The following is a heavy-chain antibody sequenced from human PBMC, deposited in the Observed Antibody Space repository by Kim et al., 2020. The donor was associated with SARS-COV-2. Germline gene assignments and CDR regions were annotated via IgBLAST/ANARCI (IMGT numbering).Heavy chain of an antibody. D-gene: IGHD5-12*01. V-gene: IGHV3-30*04. CDR2: ISYDGSNK. CDR1: GFTFSSYA. CDR3: ARAYKEYIVATTGVDY. J-gene: IGHJ4*02. Sequence: GGSLRLSCAASGFTFSSYAMHWVRQAPGKGLEWVAGISYDGSNKYYADSVKGRFTISRDNYKNTLYLQMNSLRDEDTAVYYCARAYKEYIVATTGVDYWGQGTLVTVSS.